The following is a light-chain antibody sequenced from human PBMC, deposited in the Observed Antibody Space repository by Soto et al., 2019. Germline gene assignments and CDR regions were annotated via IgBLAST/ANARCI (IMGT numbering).Light chain of an antibody. Sequence: QSALTQPASVSGSPGPSITISCTGTSSDVGGYNYVSWYQQHPGKAPKLMIYDVSNRPSGVSNRFSGSKSGNTASLTISGLQAEDEADYYCGSYTSSSTLVFGGGTKVTVL. V-gene: IGLV2-14*01. J-gene: IGLJ2*01. CDR3: GSYTSSSTLV. CDR2: DVS. CDR1: SSDVGGYNY.